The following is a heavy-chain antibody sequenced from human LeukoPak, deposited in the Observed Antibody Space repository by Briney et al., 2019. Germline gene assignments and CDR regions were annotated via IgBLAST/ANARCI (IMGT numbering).Heavy chain of an antibody. D-gene: IGHD3-16*01. CDR2: IYSGGGT. Sequence: PGGSLRLSCATSGFTVSSNYMTRVRQAPGKGLEWVSVIYSGGGTRYADSVKGRFTISRDNSKNTLYLQMNSLRAEDTAVYYCATHSGGYWGQGTLVTVSS. V-gene: IGHV3-66*01. CDR1: GFTVSSNY. J-gene: IGHJ4*02. CDR3: ATHSGGY.